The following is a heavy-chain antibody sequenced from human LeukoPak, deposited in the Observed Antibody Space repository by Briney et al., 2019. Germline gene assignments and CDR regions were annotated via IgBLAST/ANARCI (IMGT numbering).Heavy chain of an antibody. D-gene: IGHD1-14*01. V-gene: IGHV4-4*07. Sequence: SETLSLTCTVSGGSFSSYYWSWIRQPAGKGLECIGRIYISGSTSYNPSLKSRVTMSVDTSKNQFSLRLSSVTAADTAVYYCATANRYSLYMDVWGRGTTVTVSS. J-gene: IGHJ6*03. CDR2: IYISGST. CDR1: GGSFSSYY. CDR3: ATANRYSLYMDV.